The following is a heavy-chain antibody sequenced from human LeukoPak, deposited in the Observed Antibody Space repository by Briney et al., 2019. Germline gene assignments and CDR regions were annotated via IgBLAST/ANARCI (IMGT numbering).Heavy chain of an antibody. CDR3: ARCSAYDWEDYFDY. D-gene: IGHD5-12*01. Sequence: ASVKVSCKASGDTFTSYGIRWVRQAPGKGLEWMGWISAYNGNTNYAQKVHDRVTMTTDTSTSTAYMELRSLRSDDTAVYYCARCSAYDWEDYFDYWGQGNLVTVSS. CDR2: ISAYNGNT. J-gene: IGHJ4*02. V-gene: IGHV1-18*01. CDR1: GDTFTSYG.